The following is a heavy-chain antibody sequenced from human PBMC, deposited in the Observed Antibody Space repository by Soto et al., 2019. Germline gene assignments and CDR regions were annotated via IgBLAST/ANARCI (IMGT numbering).Heavy chain of an antibody. CDR2: VLPFLDIT. V-gene: IGHV1-69*02. Sequence: QVQLVQSGSEVKKPGSSVRVSCKTSGGTFSIYTISWVRQAPGQGLEWMGRVLPFLDITSYSQRSQGRVTITADRSTTTAYMELSSLRSEDTAVYYCARDRDNSNWPNFDSWGQGTLVTVSS. CDR1: GGTFSIYT. D-gene: IGHD6-13*01. J-gene: IGHJ4*02. CDR3: ARDRDNSNWPNFDS.